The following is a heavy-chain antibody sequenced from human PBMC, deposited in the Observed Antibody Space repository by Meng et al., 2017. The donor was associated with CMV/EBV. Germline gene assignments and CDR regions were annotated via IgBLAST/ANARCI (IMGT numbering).Heavy chain of an antibody. CDR3: ASELTGDPKTLDY. CDR2: IIPIFGTA. CDR1: GGTFSSYA. Sequence: SVKVSCKASGGTFSSYAISWVRQAPGQGLEWMGGIIPIFGTANYAQKFQGRVTITTDESTSTAYMELSSLRSEDTAVYYCASELTGDPKTLDYWGQGTLVTVSS. J-gene: IGHJ4*02. D-gene: IGHD7-27*01. V-gene: IGHV1-69*05.